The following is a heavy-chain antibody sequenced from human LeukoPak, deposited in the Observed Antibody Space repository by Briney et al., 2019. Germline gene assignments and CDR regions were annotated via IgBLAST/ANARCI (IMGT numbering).Heavy chain of an antibody. CDR3: ARALPTGGDLYYFDY. V-gene: IGHV3-7*03. CDR2: INSDGSEG. CDR1: GFTFSGFW. D-gene: IGHD2-21*02. Sequence: GGSLRLSCAVSGFTFSGFWMSWSRQAPGKGLEWVASINSDGSEGYYADVVKGRFTISRDNAKNSLYLQINSLRAEDTAVYYCARALPTGGDLYYFDYWGQGTLVTVSS. J-gene: IGHJ4*02.